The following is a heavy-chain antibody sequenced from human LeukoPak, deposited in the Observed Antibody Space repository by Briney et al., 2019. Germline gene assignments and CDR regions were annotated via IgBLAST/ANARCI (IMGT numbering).Heavy chain of an antibody. J-gene: IGHJ4*02. CDR2: ITSGGHI. Sequence: PGGSLRLSCAASGFTFSSYSMNWVRQAPGKGLEWVSSITSGGHIYYADSVKGRFTISRDNAKNSLYLQMNSLRAEDTAIYYCARGAEYYYDSSGYFPFDYWGQGTLVTASS. V-gene: IGHV3-21*01. D-gene: IGHD3-22*01. CDR3: ARGAEYYYDSSGYFPFDY. CDR1: GFTFSSYS.